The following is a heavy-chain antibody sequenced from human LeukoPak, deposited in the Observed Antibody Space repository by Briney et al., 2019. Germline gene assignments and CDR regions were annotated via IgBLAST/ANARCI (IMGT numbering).Heavy chain of an antibody. D-gene: IGHD5-18*01. J-gene: IGHJ4*02. CDR1: GVTFSSYA. V-gene: IGHV1-69*04. CDR2: IIPILGIA. Sequence: SLKLSCTASGVTFSSYAISWVRQAPGQGLEWMGRIIPILGIANYAQKFQGRVTITADNSTSTAYMELSSLRSEDTAVYYCARGGGYSYGADYWGQGTLVTVSP. CDR3: ARGGGYSYGADY.